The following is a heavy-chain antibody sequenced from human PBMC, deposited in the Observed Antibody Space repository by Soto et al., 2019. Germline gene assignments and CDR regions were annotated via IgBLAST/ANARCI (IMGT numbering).Heavy chain of an antibody. V-gene: IGHV1-69*13. D-gene: IGHD3-22*01. CDR1: GGTFSSYA. CDR3: ARDYQDSSGYYRHNDY. CDR2: IIPIFGTA. J-gene: IGHJ4*02. Sequence: GASVKVSCKASGGTFSSYAISWVRQAPGQGLEWMGGIIPIFGTANYAQKFQGRVTITADESTSTAYMELSSLRSEDTAVYYCARDYQDSSGYYRHNDYWGQGTLVTVSS.